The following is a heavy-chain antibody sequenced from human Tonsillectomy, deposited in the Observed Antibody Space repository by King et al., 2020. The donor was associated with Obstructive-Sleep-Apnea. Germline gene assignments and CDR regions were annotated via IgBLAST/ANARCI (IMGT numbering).Heavy chain of an antibody. D-gene: IGHD2-2*01. J-gene: IGHJ3*01. CDR1: GFTFSKYA. Sequence: VQLVESGGGLVHPGGSLRLSCAASGFTFSKYAMNWVRQAPGKGLEWVSRISGSGGSTYFADSVKGRFSISRDSSKNTLYLQMNSLRAEDAALYYCAKSLVVIPAALDAFDFWGHGTMVAVSS. CDR2: ISGSGGST. V-gene: IGHV3-23*04. CDR3: AKSLVVIPAALDAFDF.